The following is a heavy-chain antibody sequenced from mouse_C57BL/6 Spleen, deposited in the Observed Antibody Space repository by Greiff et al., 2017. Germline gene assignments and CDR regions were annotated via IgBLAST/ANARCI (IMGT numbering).Heavy chain of an antibody. V-gene: IGHV2-5*01. CDR3: ARESNWDDWFAY. CDR2: IWRGGST. Sequence: QVQLKQSGPGLVPPSQSLSITCTVSGFSLTSYGVHWVRQSPGKGLEWLGVIWRGGSTDNNAAFKSRLSITKDNSKSQVLVKMNSLQADDTAIYYYARESNWDDWFAYWGQGTLVTVSS. CDR1: GFSLTSYG. D-gene: IGHD4-1*01. J-gene: IGHJ3*01.